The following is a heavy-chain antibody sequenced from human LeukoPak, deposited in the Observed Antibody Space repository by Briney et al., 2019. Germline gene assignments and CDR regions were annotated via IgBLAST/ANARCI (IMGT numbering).Heavy chain of an antibody. CDR2: IHHSGST. J-gene: IGHJ4*02. CDR1: GYSINSGYY. D-gene: IGHD3-9*01. CDR3: ARDQYLDVLTGDRRYYFDY. V-gene: IGHV4-38-2*02. Sequence: PSETLSLTCTVSGYSINSGYYWGWIRPPPGKGLEWIGSIHHSGSTYYNPSLQSRVTISVDTSNNQFSLKLNSVTAADTAVYHCARDQYLDVLTGDRRYYFDYWGQGALVTVSS.